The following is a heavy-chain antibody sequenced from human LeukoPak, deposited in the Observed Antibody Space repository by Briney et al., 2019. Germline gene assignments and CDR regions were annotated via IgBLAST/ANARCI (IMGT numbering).Heavy chain of an antibody. J-gene: IGHJ6*03. D-gene: IGHD2-15*01. CDR3: ARDGDCSGDSCYYIDV. CDR1: GASINSYY. Sequence: PSETLSLTCDVSGASINSYYWGWFRQPAGKGLEWIGRIYTTENTNYNPSLKSRVTISVDKSNNQFSLRLTSVTAADTGVYYCARDGDCSGDSCYYIDVWGKGTTVIVSS. V-gene: IGHV4-4*07. CDR2: IYTTENT.